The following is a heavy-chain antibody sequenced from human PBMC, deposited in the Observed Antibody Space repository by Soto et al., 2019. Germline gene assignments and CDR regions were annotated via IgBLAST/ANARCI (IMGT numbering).Heavy chain of an antibody. J-gene: IGHJ4*02. CDR3: AKAQHYDSSGYAH. V-gene: IGHV3-23*01. CDR2: ISGSGGST. CDR1: GFTFSSYA. D-gene: IGHD3-22*01. Sequence: SLRLSCAASGFTFSSYAMSWVRQAPGKGLEWVSAISGSGGSTYYADSVKGRFTISRDNSKNTLYLQMNSLRAEDTAVYYCAKAQHYDSSGYAHWGQGTLVTVSS.